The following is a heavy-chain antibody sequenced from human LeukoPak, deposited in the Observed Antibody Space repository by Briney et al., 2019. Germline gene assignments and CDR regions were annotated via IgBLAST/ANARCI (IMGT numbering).Heavy chain of an antibody. J-gene: IGHJ4*02. CDR3: ATPNTDGWSFAN. CDR1: GGSISKRRYY. Sequence: PSETLSLMCSVSGGSISKRRYYWGWLRQPPGKGLEWIGSIYYSGATNSNPSLRSRLTISVDTSKNQFSLKLGSVTAADAAVYYCATPNTDGWSFANWGQGTLVTVSS. V-gene: IGHV4-39*01. D-gene: IGHD6-19*01. CDR2: IYYSGAT.